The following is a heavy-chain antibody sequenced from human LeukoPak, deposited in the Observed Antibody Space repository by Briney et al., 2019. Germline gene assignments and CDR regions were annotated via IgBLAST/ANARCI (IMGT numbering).Heavy chain of an antibody. D-gene: IGHD4-23*01. J-gene: IGHJ4*02. CDR2: INHSGST. V-gene: IGHV4-34*01. CDR3: ARLDDDYGGKGLDY. Sequence: SETLSLTCAVYGGSFSGYYWSWIRQPPGKWLEWIGEINHSGSTNYNPSLKSRVTISVDTSKNQFSLKLSSVTAADTAVYYCARLDDDYGGKGLDYWGQGTLVTVSS. CDR1: GGSFSGYY.